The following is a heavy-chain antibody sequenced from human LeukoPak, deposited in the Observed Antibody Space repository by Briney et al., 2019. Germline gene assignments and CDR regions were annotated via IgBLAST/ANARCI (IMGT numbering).Heavy chain of an antibody. CDR3: ARHTAPYCGGDCSKHMDV. Sequence: GESLKISCKGSGYSFTSYWIGWVRQMPGKGLEWMGIIYPGDPNTKYSPSFQGQVTISADKSISTAYLQWSSLKASDTAMYYCARHTAPYCGGDCSKHMDVWGKGTTVTVSS. J-gene: IGHJ6*03. V-gene: IGHV5-51*01. D-gene: IGHD2-21*01. CDR1: GYSFTSYW. CDR2: IYPGDPNT.